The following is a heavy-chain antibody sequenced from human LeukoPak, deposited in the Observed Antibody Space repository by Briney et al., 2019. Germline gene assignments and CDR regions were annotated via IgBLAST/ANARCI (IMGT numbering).Heavy chain of an antibody. CDR3: ARVAHRDTATEFDY. CDR1: GYSLSELS. CDR2: FAPEDAET. D-gene: IGHD5-18*01. Sequence: ASVKVSCKVSGYSLSELSMHWVRQAPGKGLEWMGGFAPEDAETVYAKRFQGRLTMTEDTSTDTAYMELSSLRLEDTAVYYCARVAHRDTATEFDYWGQGTLVTVSS. J-gene: IGHJ4*02. V-gene: IGHV1-24*01.